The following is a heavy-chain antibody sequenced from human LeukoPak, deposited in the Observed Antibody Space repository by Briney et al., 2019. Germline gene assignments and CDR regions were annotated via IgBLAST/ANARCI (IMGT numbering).Heavy chain of an antibody. Sequence: PGGSLRLSCAASGFTVSTRYISWVRQAPGKGPEWVSFIYTDGSTFYADSVKGRFTISRDNSKNTVYLQMNSLRAEDTAVYYCAAYYYGSFPPTNFDYWGQGTPVTVSS. CDR1: GFTVSTRY. D-gene: IGHD3-10*01. V-gene: IGHV3-66*01. CDR2: IYTDGST. CDR3: AAYYYGSFPPTNFDY. J-gene: IGHJ4*02.